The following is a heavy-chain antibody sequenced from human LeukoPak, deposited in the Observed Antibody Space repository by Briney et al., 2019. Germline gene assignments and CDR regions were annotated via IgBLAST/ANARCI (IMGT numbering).Heavy chain of an antibody. Sequence: SETLSHTCAVSGDSINYHNYYWDWVRQPPGKGLVWIGTVYYTGNTYYNPSLKSRVAISVDTSKNQFSLQLTSMTAADTAVYYCARLRAMAGHRGGFDFWGRGTMVTVSS. J-gene: IGHJ3*01. V-gene: IGHV4-39*01. D-gene: IGHD5-24*01. CDR2: VYYTGNT. CDR3: ARLRAMAGHRGGFDF. CDR1: GDSINYHNYY.